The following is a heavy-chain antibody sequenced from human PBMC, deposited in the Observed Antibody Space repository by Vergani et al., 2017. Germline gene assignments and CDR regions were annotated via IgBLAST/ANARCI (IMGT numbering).Heavy chain of an antibody. CDR1: GGSFSGYY. J-gene: IGHJ6*03. V-gene: IGHV4-34*01. CDR3: TRQKDYYMDV. Sequence: QVQLQQWGAGLLKPSETLSLTCAVYGGSFSGYYWSWIRQPPGKGLEWIGEINHSGSTNYNPSLKSRVTISVDTSKSQFSLKLSSVTAADTAVYYCTRQKDYYMDVWGKGATVTVS. CDR2: INHSGST.